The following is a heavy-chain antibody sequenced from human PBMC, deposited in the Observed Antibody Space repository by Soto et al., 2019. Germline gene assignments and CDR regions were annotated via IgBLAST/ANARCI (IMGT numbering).Heavy chain of an antibody. Sequence: PSETLSLTCTVSGASLTSGTFYWSWVRQPPGKGLELIGYVYHTGDTKYNPSLQSRVTISLDTSKNQFSLKFKPVTAAATAIYLCARDMPIWGQGPL. CDR2: VYHTGDT. CDR1: GASLTSGTFY. CDR3: ARDMPI. D-gene: IGHD2-2*01. J-gene: IGHJ4*02. V-gene: IGHV4-61*01.